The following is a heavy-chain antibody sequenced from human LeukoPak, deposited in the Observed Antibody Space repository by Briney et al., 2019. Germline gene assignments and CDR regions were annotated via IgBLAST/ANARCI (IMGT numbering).Heavy chain of an antibody. Sequence: ASVKVSCKASGYTFTSYGISWVRQAPGQGLGWMGWISAYNGNTNYAQKPQGRVTMTTDTSTSTAYMELRSLRSDDTAVYYCARAKERAIWGSYRPNWFDPWGQGTLVTVSS. V-gene: IGHV1-18*01. CDR2: ISAYNGNT. CDR3: ARAKERAIWGSYRPNWFDP. CDR1: GYTFTSYG. D-gene: IGHD3-16*02. J-gene: IGHJ5*02.